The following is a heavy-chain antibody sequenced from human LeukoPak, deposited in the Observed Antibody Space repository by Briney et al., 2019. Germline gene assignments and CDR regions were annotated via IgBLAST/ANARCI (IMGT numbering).Heavy chain of an antibody. CDR1: GGSTSSGNYY. D-gene: IGHD6-25*01. Sequence: PSETLSLTCTVSGGSTSSGNYYWGWIRRPPGKGLEWIGRIYTSGSTNYNPSLKSRVTMSVDTSKNQFSLKLSSVTAADTAVYYCARVSPRGAAKSFDIWGQGTMVTVSS. V-gene: IGHV4-61*02. J-gene: IGHJ3*02. CDR3: ARVSPRGAAKSFDI. CDR2: IYTSGST.